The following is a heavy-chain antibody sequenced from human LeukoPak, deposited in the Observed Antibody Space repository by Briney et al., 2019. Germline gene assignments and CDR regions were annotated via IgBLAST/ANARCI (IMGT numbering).Heavy chain of an antibody. CDR1: GGSIGSSTFS. V-gene: IGHV4-39*07. D-gene: IGHD3-10*01. CDR3: AGDGKRALMISPRGARPYYFDY. Sequence: SETLSLTCTVSGGSIGSSTFSWGWIRQPPGKGLEWIGSIYYSVTTYYNPSLKSRVTISVDASKNQFSLNLSSVTAADTAVYYCAGDGKRALMISPRGARPYYFDYWGQGTLVSVSS. J-gene: IGHJ4*02. CDR2: IYYSVTT.